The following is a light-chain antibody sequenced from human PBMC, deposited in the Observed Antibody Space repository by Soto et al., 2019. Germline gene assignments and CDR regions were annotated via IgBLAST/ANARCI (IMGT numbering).Light chain of an antibody. CDR2: WAS. J-gene: IGKJ4*01. CDR3: QQYYSKPLT. CDR1: QSVLYSSTNKNY. V-gene: IGKV4-1*01. Sequence: DIVMTQSPDSLAVSLGERATINCKSSQSVLYSSTNKNYLGWYQQKVGQPPELLIYWASTRESGGPARFSGSGSGTDFALTISSLEDEDVAVYYCQQYYSKPLTFSGGTKVEIK.